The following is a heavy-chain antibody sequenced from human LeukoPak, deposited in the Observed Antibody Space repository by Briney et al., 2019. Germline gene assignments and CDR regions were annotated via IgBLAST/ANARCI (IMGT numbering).Heavy chain of an antibody. V-gene: IGHV5-51*01. CDR3: ARSIFLTDSSTWYLLAY. J-gene: IGHJ4*02. CDR2: IHPGDSDT. CDR1: GYTFTNYW. Sequence: GESLKFSCKASGYTFTNYWIGWVRQMPGKGLEWMGIIHPGDSDTRYSPSLQGQVTISADRSITTPYLQWSSLKASDTAMYYCARSIFLTDSSTWYLLAYCGEGSLVTVSS. D-gene: IGHD6-13*01.